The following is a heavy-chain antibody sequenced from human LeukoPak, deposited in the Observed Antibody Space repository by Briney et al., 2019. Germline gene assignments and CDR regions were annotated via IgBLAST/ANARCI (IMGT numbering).Heavy chain of an antibody. J-gene: IGHJ5*02. CDR1: GGSISSHY. CDR3: ARGGALGYCSSTSCQQYFDP. D-gene: IGHD2-2*01. V-gene: IGHV4-59*11. Sequence: SETLSLTCTVSGGSISSHYWSWIRQPPGKGLERIGYIYYSGSTNYNPSLKSRVTISVDTSKNQFSLKLSSVTAADTAVYYCARGGALGYCSSTSCQQYFDPCGQGTLVTVSS. CDR2: IYYSGST.